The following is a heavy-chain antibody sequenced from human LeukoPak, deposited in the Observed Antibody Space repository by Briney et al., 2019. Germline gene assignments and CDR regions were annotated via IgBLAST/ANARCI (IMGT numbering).Heavy chain of an antibody. Sequence: SETLSLTRTVSGGSISGYYWSWIRQPPGKGLEWIGEVNLQGSTNYNPSLMGRVAISVDMSENHISLQLTSVTAADTAVYYCAREGGPYRPLDYSGQGTLVTVSS. V-gene: IGHV4-59*12. J-gene: IGHJ4*02. CDR3: AREGGPYRPLDY. CDR2: VNLQGST. CDR1: GGSISGYY.